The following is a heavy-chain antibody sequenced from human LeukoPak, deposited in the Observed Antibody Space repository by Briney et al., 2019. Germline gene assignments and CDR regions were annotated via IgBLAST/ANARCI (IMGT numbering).Heavy chain of an antibody. CDR3: ATEFYGSANFNY. Sequence: GGSLRLSCAGSGFTFSDAWMAWVRQAPGKGLEWIGRIKSNTAGGTTDYSAPVKGRFTISRDDSTNTLFLEMNSLKTEDTAVYLCATEFYGSANFNYWSQGTLATVSS. V-gene: IGHV3-15*01. CDR1: GFTFSDAW. D-gene: IGHD3-10*01. J-gene: IGHJ4*02. CDR2: IKSNTAGGTT.